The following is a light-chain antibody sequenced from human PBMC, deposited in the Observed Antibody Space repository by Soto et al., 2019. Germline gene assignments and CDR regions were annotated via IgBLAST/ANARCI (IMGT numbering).Light chain of an antibody. CDR3: SSYTSSNTGV. CDR2: GVS. CDR1: TSDVGGYEY. Sequence: QSALTQPRSVSGSPGQSVTISCTGTTSDVGGYEYVSWYQQHPGKAPKLLIYGVSNRPSGVSIRFSGSKSGSTASLTISGLQAEDEADYYCSSYTSSNTGVFGGGTKVTVL. J-gene: IGLJ3*02. V-gene: IGLV2-14*01.